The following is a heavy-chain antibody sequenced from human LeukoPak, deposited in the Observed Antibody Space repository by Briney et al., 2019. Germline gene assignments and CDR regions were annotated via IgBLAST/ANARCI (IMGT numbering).Heavy chain of an antibody. D-gene: IGHD1-7*01. CDR3: ARWEIRGTAHQLDY. V-gene: IGHV3-7*01. CDR2: INQDGSAK. CDR1: GFTLSSHW. J-gene: IGHJ4*02. Sequence: GGSLRLSCAASGFTLSSHWMTWVRQAPGKGLEWVANINQDGSAKYYVDSVRGRFTISRDNAKNSIHLQMNSLRAEDTAVYYCARWEIRGTAHQLDYWGQGTLVTVSS.